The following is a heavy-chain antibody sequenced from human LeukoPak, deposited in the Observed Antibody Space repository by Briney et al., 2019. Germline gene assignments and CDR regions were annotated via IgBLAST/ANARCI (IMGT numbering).Heavy chain of an antibody. CDR1: GGTFSNFG. Sequence: SVKVSCKASGGTFSNFGISWVRQAPGQGLEWMGGIIPMFDTINYAQKFQGRVTITTDESKSTAYMELSSLRSDDTAVYYCARDVLAARHPAYFDYWGQGTLVTVSS. J-gene: IGHJ4*02. D-gene: IGHD6-6*01. V-gene: IGHV1-69*05. CDR2: IIPMFDTI. CDR3: ARDVLAARHPAYFDY.